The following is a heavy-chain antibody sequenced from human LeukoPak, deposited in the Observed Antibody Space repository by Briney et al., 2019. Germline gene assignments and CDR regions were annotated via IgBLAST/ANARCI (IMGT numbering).Heavy chain of an antibody. Sequence: GGSLRLACAASGFTFGNAWMNWVRQAPGKGLEWVGRIKTKQDGGTTDYATPVKGRFTISRDDSRNTLYLQMNSLRTDDTAIYYCTAIREYCDSAGCYSPYFYYYMDVWGKGTTVAVSS. CDR2: IKTKQDGGTT. V-gene: IGHV3-15*01. J-gene: IGHJ6*03. CDR3: TAIREYCDSAGCYSPYFYYYMDV. D-gene: IGHD2-15*01. CDR1: GFTFGNAW.